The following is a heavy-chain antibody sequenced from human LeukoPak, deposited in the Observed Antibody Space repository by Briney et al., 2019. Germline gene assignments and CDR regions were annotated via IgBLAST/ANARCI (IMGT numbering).Heavy chain of an antibody. V-gene: IGHV4-39*07. CDR1: GGSISSSSYY. D-gene: IGHD4-23*01. J-gene: IGHJ4*02. Sequence: SETLSLTCTVSGGSISSSSYYWGWIRQPPGKGLEWIGSIYYSGSTYYNPSLKSRVTISVDTSKNQFSLKLSSVTAADTAVYYCARGLGPYGGNTKLGGQGTLSPSPQ. CDR3: ARGLGPYGGNTKL. CDR2: IYYSGST.